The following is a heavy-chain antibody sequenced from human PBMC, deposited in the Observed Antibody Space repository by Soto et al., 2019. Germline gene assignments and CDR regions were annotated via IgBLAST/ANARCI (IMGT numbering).Heavy chain of an antibody. CDR2: IRGADGRT. CDR1: GFTLNTFD. V-gene: IGHV3-23*01. Sequence: EVQLLESGGGLVQPGGSLRLSCAASGFTLNTFDMTWVRQAPGKGLEWVSVIRGADGRTYYADSLKGRFTISRDNSKNTLFLQVTSLRVEDTAVYYCVKGAWCDDWGQGTLVTVSS. CDR3: VKGAWCDD. J-gene: IGHJ4*02. D-gene: IGHD6-19*01.